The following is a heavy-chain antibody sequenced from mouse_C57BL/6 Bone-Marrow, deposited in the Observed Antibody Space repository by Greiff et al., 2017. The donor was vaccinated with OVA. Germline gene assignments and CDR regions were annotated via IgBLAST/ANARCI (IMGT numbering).Heavy chain of an antibody. CDR1: GYTFTSYG. D-gene: IGHD1-1*02. V-gene: IGHV1-81*01. CDR3: ASLMVRGYWYFDV. Sequence: VQRVESGAELARPGASVKLSCKASGYTFTSYGISWVKQRTGQGLEWIGEIYPRSGNTYYNEKFKGKATLTADKSSSTAYMELRSLTSEDSAVYFCASLMVRGYWYFDVWGTGTTVTVSS. J-gene: IGHJ1*03. CDR2: IYPRSGNT.